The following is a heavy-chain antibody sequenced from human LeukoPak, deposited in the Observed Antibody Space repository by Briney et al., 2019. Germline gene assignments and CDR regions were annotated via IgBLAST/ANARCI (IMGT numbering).Heavy chain of an antibody. Sequence: SETLSLTCTVSGGSISSSTYYWGWIRQPPGKGLEWIGSIYYSGTTYYNPSLKSRVTISVDTSRNQFSLKLSSVTAADTAVFHCARHSRGYYDSTGYYYGSHAFDIWGQGTMVTVSS. CDR1: GGSISSSTYY. CDR2: IYYSGTT. J-gene: IGHJ3*02. CDR3: ARHSRGYYDSTGYYYGSHAFDI. V-gene: IGHV4-39*01. D-gene: IGHD3-22*01.